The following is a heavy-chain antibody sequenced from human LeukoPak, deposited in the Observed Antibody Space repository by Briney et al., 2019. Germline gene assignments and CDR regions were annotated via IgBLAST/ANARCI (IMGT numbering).Heavy chain of an antibody. CDR3: ARERLSGVDY. CDR1: GGSFSGYY. Sequence: SETPSLTCAVYGGSFSGYYWSWIRQPPGKGLEWIGYIYYSGSTNYNPSLKSRVTISVDTSKNQFSLKLSSVTAADTAVYYCARERLSGVDYWGQGTLVTVSS. CDR2: IYYSGST. J-gene: IGHJ4*02. D-gene: IGHD3-10*01. V-gene: IGHV4-59*01.